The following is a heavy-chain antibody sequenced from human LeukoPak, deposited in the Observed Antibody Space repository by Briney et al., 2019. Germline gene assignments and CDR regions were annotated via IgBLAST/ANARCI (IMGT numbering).Heavy chain of an antibody. CDR3: AREHNMVRGVILYYFDY. CDR2: ISYDGSNK. V-gene: IGHV3-30*04. Sequence: PGRSLRLSCAASGFSFSSYAMHWVRQAPGKGLEWVAVISYDGSNKYYADSVKGRLTISRDNSKNTLYLQMNSLRAEDTAVYYCAREHNMVRGVILYYFDYWGQGTLVTVSS. CDR1: GFSFSSYA. J-gene: IGHJ4*02. D-gene: IGHD3-10*01.